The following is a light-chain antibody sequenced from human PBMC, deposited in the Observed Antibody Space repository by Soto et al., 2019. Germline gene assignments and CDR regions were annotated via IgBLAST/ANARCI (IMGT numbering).Light chain of an antibody. Sequence: EIVMTQSPATLSVSPGERATLSCRASQSVSSNLAWYQQKSGQAPRLLIYDASTRATGIPARFSGSGSGTEFTLTISSLQSEDFAVYYCQHYNNWPPMYTFGQGTKLEIK. J-gene: IGKJ2*01. CDR1: QSVSSN. CDR3: QHYNNWPPMYT. CDR2: DAS. V-gene: IGKV3-15*01.